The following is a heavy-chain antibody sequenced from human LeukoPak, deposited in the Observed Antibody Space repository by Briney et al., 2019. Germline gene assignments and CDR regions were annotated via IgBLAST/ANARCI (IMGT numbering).Heavy chain of an antibody. D-gene: IGHD4-17*01. CDR3: ARVPTVTFFDY. Sequence: PSETLSLTCAVYGGSLSDYYWSWIRQPPGKGLEWIGSIYYSRSTYYNPSLKSRVTISVDTSKNQFSLKLSSVTAADTAVYYCARVPTVTFFDYWGQGTLVTVSS. V-gene: IGHV4-34*01. J-gene: IGHJ4*02. CDR1: GGSLSDYY. CDR2: IYYSRST.